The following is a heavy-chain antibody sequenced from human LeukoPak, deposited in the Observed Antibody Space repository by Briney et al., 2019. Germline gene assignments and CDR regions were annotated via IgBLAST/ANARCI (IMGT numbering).Heavy chain of an antibody. J-gene: IGHJ4*02. V-gene: IGHV3-74*01. CDR3: VRGEMSRSYRDVFDY. D-gene: IGHD1-26*01. Sequence: GGSLRLSCAASGFTLSTYWMHWVRQAPGKGLVWVSRINTDGSRTNYADSVKGRFTISRDNAKNTLYLEMNSLRAEDTAVYYCVRGEMSRSYRDVFDYWGQGTLVTVSS. CDR2: INTDGSRT. CDR1: GFTLSTYW.